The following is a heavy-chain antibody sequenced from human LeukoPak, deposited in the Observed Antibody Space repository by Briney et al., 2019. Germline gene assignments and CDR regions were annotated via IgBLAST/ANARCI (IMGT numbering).Heavy chain of an antibody. CDR3: ARDWGGLEPRDGWFDP. J-gene: IGHJ5*02. D-gene: IGHD1-1*01. Sequence: PSETLSLTCTVSGDSISVYYWTWIRQPAGKGLEWIGRIYTSGSANYNPSLKSRVTMSVDTSKDQFSLKLSSVTAADTAVYYCARDWGGLEPRDGWFDPWGQGTLVTVSS. CDR2: IYTSGSA. CDR1: GDSISVYY. V-gene: IGHV4-4*07.